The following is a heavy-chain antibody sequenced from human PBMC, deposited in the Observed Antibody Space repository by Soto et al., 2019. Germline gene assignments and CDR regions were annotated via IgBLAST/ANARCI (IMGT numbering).Heavy chain of an antibody. J-gene: IGHJ1*01. V-gene: IGHV3-53*01. CDR1: VFTVIRTY. CDR2: IYSGGST. Sequence: GGALRLSCAAPVFTVIRTYMSSVRQTPGKGLEWVSVIYSGGSTYYADSVKGRFTISRDNSKNTLYLQMNSLRAEDTAVYYCARDRVESGYPEYFEHWGQGTLVTVSS. D-gene: IGHD3-22*01. CDR3: ARDRVESGYPEYFEH.